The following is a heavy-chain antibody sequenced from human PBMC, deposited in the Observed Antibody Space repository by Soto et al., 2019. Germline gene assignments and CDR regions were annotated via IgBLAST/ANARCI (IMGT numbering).Heavy chain of an antibody. D-gene: IGHD6-6*01. Sequence: QVQLVESGGGVVQPGRSLRLSCAASGFTFSSYGMHWVRQAPGKGLEWVAVISYDGSNKYYADSVKGRFTISRDNSKNTLYLQMNSLRAEDTAVYYCAKVRSSSSFVYYDYYGMDVW. CDR1: GFTFSSYG. V-gene: IGHV3-30*18. CDR3: AKVRSSSSFVYYDYYGMDV. CDR2: ISYDGSNK. J-gene: IGHJ6*01.